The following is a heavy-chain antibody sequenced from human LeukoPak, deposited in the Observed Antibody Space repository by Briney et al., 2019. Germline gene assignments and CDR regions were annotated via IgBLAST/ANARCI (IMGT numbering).Heavy chain of an antibody. CDR3: AKDPCSGASCYSFDY. CDR1: GFTFRSYA. J-gene: IGHJ4*02. Sequence: GGSLRLSCAASGFTFRSYAMNWVRQASGKGLEWVSGISGSGGSTYYADSVKGRFTISRDNSKSSLYLQMNSLRAEDTAVYYCAKDPCSGASCYSFDYWGRGTLVTVSS. CDR2: ISGSGGST. V-gene: IGHV3-23*01. D-gene: IGHD2-15*01.